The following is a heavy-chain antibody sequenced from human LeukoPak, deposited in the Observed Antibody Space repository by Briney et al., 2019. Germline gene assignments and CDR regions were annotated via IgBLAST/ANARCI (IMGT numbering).Heavy chain of an antibody. Sequence: GASVKVSCKASGYSFTSYGMHWVRQAPGQRLEWMGWINPGNEDTKYSQKFQGRVTITRDTSASTAYMELSSLRSEDTAVYYCAAPDYYYYGMDVWGQGTTVIVSS. CDR1: GYSFTSYG. CDR3: AAPDYYYYGMDV. CDR2: INPGNEDT. J-gene: IGHJ6*02. V-gene: IGHV1-3*01.